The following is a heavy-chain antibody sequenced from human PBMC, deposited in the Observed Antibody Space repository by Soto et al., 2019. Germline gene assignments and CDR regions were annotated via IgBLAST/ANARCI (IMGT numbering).Heavy chain of an antibody. J-gene: IGHJ6*02. Sequence: GGSLRLSCAASGFTFSSYAMRWVRQAPGKGLEWGSAISGSGGRTYYADSVKGRFSISRESTRNSVYLKMDSLREEDTGRYYCVTATPTPTLDIWGRGTTVTVSS. CDR3: VTATPTPTLDI. CDR1: GFTFSSYA. V-gene: IGHV3-23*01. CDR2: ISGSGGRT. D-gene: IGHD1-1*01.